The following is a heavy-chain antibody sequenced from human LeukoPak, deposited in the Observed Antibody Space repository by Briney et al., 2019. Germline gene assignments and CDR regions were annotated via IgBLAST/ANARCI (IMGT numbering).Heavy chain of an antibody. Sequence: SQTLSLTCAISGDSVSSNSAAWNWIRQSPSRGLEWLGRTYYRSKWYNDYAVSVKSRITINPDTSKNQFSLQLNSVTPEDTAVYYCARGAWSSSWSGDDAFDIWGQGTMVTVSS. CDR2: TYYRSKWYN. CDR1: GDSVSSNSAA. D-gene: IGHD6-13*01. J-gene: IGHJ3*02. CDR3: ARGAWSSSWSGDDAFDI. V-gene: IGHV6-1*01.